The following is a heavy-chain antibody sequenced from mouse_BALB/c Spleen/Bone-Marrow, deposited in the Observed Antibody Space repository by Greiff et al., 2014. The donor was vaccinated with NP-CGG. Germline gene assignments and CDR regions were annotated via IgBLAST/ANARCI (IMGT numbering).Heavy chain of an antibody. CDR2: ILPGSGTA. CDR3: ARASVVPYYFDF. CDR1: GYTFSNYW. V-gene: IGHV1-9*01. D-gene: IGHD1-1*01. J-gene: IGHJ2*01. Sequence: VQLQQSGAELLKPGASVKISCKATGYTFSNYWIDRVKQRPGHGLEWIGEILPGSGTANYNEKFKGKATFTADTSSNTAYMQLSSLTSEDSSLYFCARASVVPYYFDFWGPGPTPTVS.